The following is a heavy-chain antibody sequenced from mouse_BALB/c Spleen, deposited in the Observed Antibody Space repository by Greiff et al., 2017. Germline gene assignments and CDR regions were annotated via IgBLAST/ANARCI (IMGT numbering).Heavy chain of an antibody. Sequence: HVQLQQSAAELARPGASVKMSCKASGYTFTSYTMHWVKQRPGQGLEWIGYINPSSGYTEYNQKFKDKTTLTADKSSSTAYMQLSSLTSEDSAVYYCARKGLITTVYAMDYWGQGTSVTVSS. J-gene: IGHJ4*01. D-gene: IGHD1-1*01. V-gene: IGHV1-4*02. CDR3: ARKGLITTVYAMDY. CDR2: INPSSGYT. CDR1: GYTFTSYT.